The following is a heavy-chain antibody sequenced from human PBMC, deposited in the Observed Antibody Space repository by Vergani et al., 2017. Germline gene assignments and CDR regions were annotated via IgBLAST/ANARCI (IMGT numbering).Heavy chain of an antibody. V-gene: IGHV4-38-2*02. CDR2: MFHTGEA. CDR3: GVIMVRSPRPDNWFDS. D-gene: IGHD3-10*01. J-gene: IGHJ5*01. Sequence: QIQLQESGPGLVKPSETLSLTCSVSGYSISRGFYWAWIRQTPGKGLEWIGGMFHTGEAYNSPSLQSRVAFSMDTSKNQFSLQLTSVTAADTAVYFCGVIMVRSPRPDNWFDSWGRGTLVTVSS. CDR1: GYSISRGFY.